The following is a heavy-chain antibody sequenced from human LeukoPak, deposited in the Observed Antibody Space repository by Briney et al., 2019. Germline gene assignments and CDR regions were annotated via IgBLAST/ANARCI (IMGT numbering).Heavy chain of an antibody. CDR2: INPNSGGT. V-gene: IGHV1-2*02. D-gene: IGHD6-13*01. CDR1: GYTFTGYY. Sequence: ASVKVSCKASGYTFTGYYMHWVRQAPGQGLEWMGWINPNSGGTNYAQKFQGRVTMTRDTSISTAYMELRSLRSDDTAVYYCARDRPYSSSSDWGQGSLVTVSS. CDR3: ARDRPYSSSSD. J-gene: IGHJ4*02.